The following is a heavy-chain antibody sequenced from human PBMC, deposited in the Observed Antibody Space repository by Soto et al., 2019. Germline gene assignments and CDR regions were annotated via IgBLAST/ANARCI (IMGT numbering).Heavy chain of an antibody. CDR3: ARDTLGAARIYNWFDP. J-gene: IGHJ5*02. D-gene: IGHD6-6*01. Sequence: PSETLSLTCAVSGYSISSGYYWGWILQPPWKGLEWIGSIYHSGSTYYNPSLKSRVTISVDTSKNQFSLKLSSVTAADTAVYYCARDTLGAARIYNWFDPWGQGTLVTVSS. V-gene: IGHV4-38-2*02. CDR2: IYHSGST. CDR1: GYSISSGYY.